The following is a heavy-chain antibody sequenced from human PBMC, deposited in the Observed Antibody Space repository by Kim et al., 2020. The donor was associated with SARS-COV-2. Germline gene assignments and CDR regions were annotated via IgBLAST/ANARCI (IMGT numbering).Heavy chain of an antibody. CDR1: GFTFSSYA. CDR3: AREGCSGGSCYGVTAYYYGMDV. J-gene: IGHJ6*02. D-gene: IGHD2-15*01. V-gene: IGHV3-30*04. Sequence: GGSLRLSCAASGFTFSSYAMHWVRQAPGKGLEWVAVISYDGSNKYYADSVKGRFTISRDNSKNTLYLQMNSLRAEDTAVYYCAREGCSGGSCYGVTAYYYGMDVWGQGTTVTVSS. CDR2: ISYDGSNK.